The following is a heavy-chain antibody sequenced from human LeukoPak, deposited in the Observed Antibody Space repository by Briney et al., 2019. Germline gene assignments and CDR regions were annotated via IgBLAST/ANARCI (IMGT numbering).Heavy chain of an antibody. Sequence: ASVKVSCKASGYTFTNYYMPWVRQAPGQGLEWMGIINPSGGSTSYAQKFQGRVTMTRDTSTSTVYMELSSLRSEDTAVYYCARDQSRAGTLYQLPTEGWFDPWGQGTLVTVSS. D-gene: IGHD2-2*01. V-gene: IGHV1-46*01. CDR3: ARDQSRAGTLYQLPTEGWFDP. J-gene: IGHJ5*02. CDR2: INPSGGST. CDR1: GYTFTNYY.